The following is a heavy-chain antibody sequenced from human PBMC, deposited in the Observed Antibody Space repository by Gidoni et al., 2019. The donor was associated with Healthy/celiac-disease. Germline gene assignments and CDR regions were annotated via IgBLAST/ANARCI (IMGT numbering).Heavy chain of an antibody. V-gene: IGHV1-69*01. CDR2: IIPIIGKA. Sequence: QVQLVQPGAEGKQPGSSVKVTCKASDCTFSSYAISWVRPAPGQGLEWMGGIIPIIGKANYAQKFQGRGTRTADESTSTEYMELSRLRSENADVYYCAREGRGGDTIYFDYWGQGTLVTVSS. CDR3: AREGRGGDTIYFDY. CDR1: DCTFSSYA. J-gene: IGHJ4*02. D-gene: IGHD1-26*01.